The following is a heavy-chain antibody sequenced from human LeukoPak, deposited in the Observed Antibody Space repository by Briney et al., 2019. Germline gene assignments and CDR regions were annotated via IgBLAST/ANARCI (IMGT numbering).Heavy chain of an antibody. Sequence: GGSLRLSCAVSGFTASSNYMSWVRQAPRKGLEWVSSVWSGGTTYYADSVKGRFIISRDNSKNTLYLQMNSLRAEDTAVYYCARDGPGNYDSSSFDYWGQGTLVTVSS. V-gene: IGHV3-53*01. D-gene: IGHD3-22*01. CDR1: GFTASSNY. CDR2: VWSGGTT. J-gene: IGHJ4*02. CDR3: ARDGPGNYDSSSFDY.